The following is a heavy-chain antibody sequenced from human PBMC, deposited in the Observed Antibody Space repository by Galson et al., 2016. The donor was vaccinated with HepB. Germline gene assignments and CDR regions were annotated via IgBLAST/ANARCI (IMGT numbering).Heavy chain of an antibody. J-gene: IGHJ4*02. CDR3: PRAGDAGYCY. CDR2: ISGYNDNT. D-gene: IGHD3-16*01. V-gene: IGHV1-18*04. Sequence: SVKVSCKASGYTSTSYGFSWVRQAPGQGLEWMGWISGYNDNTNYAQKFQGRVTMTTDTSTNTAYMELRSLTSDDTAVYYCPRAGDAGYCYWGQGTLVTVSS. CDR1: GYTSTSYG.